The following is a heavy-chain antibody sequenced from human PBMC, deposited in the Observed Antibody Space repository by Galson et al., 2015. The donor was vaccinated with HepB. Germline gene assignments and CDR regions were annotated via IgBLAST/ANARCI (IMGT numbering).Heavy chain of an antibody. CDR3: ARGEAAGDDYSYYYGMDV. CDR1: GYTFTSYA. V-gene: IGHV7-4-1*02. J-gene: IGHJ6*02. Sequence: SVKVSCKASGYTFTSYAMNWVRQAPGQGLEWMGWINTNTGNPTYAQGFTGRFVFSLDTSVSTAYLQISSLKAVDTAVYYCARGEAAGDDYSYYYGMDVWGQGTTVTVSS. D-gene: IGHD6-13*01. CDR2: INTNTGNP.